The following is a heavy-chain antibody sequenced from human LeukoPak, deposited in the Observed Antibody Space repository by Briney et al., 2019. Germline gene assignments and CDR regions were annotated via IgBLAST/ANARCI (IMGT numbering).Heavy chain of an antibody. CDR2: IYYSGST. J-gene: IGHJ4*01. CDR1: GGSISSYY. Sequence: PSETLSLTCTVSGGSISSYYWSWIRQPPGKGLEWIGYIYYSGSTNYNSSLKSRVTISVDTSKNQFSLKLSSVTAADTAVYYCASSVPYYDFWSGYQPFDYWGHGTLVTVSS. CDR3: ASSVPYYDFWSGYQPFDY. D-gene: IGHD3-3*01. V-gene: IGHV4-59*01.